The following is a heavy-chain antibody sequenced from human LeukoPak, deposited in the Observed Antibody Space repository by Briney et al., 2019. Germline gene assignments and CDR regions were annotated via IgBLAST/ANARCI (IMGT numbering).Heavy chain of an antibody. J-gene: IGHJ5*02. CDR3: AKEAGGYSYGYRWFDP. CDR1: GFTFSSYE. D-gene: IGHD5-18*01. CDR2: ISWNSGSI. V-gene: IGHV3-9*01. Sequence: YLSLSCAASGFTFSSYEMNWLRHAQGKELKWVSGISWNSGSIGYADSVKCRFTISRDNDKNSLYLQMNSLRAEDTDLYYCAKEAGGYSYGYRWFDPWGQGTLVTVSS.